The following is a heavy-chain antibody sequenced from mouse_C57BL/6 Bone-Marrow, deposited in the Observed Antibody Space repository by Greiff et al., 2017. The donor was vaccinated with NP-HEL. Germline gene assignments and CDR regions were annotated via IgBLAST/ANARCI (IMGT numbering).Heavy chain of an antibody. J-gene: IGHJ1*03. D-gene: IGHD1-1*01. CDR3: ARRGFTTVVAPWWYFDV. V-gene: IGHV5-16*01. CDR1: GFTFSDYY. Sequence: EVKLMESEGGLVQPGSSMKLSCTASGFTFSDYYMAWVRQVPEKGLEWVANINYDGSSTYYLDSLKSRFIISRDNAKNILYLQMSSLKSEDTATYYCARRGFTTVVAPWWYFDVWGTGTTVTVSS. CDR2: INYDGSST.